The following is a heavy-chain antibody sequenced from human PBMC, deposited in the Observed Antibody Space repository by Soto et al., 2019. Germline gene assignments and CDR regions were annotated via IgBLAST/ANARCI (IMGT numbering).Heavy chain of an antibody. J-gene: IGHJ3*02. Sequence: QITLKESGPTLVKPTQTLTLTCTFSGFSLSTSGVGVGWIRQPPGKALEWLALIYWDDDKRYSPSLKSRLTITKDTXXNXVXXTMTNMDPVDTATYYCAHSAYYYGSGSRLYDAFDIWGQGTMVTVSS. CDR2: IYWDDDK. CDR3: AHSAYYYGSGSRLYDAFDI. CDR1: GFSLSTSGVG. D-gene: IGHD3-10*01. V-gene: IGHV2-5*02.